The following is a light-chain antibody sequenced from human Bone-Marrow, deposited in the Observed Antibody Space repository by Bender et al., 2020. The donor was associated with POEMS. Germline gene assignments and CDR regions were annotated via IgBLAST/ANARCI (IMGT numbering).Light chain of an antibody. J-gene: IGLJ1*01. CDR1: SSDVGGYNH. CDR3: SSYAGSNNYV. V-gene: IGLV2-8*01. Sequence: QSALTQPASVSGSPRQSITISCTGSSSDVGGYNHVSWYQQHPGKAPKLIIYDVTYRPSGVPDRFSGSKSGNTASLTVSGLQAEDEADYYCSSYAGSNNYVFGSGTKVTVL. CDR2: DVT.